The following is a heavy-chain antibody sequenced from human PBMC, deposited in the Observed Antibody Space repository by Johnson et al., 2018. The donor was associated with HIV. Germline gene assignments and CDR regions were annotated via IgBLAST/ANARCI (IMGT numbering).Heavy chain of an antibody. CDR2: IYSGGTI. J-gene: IGHJ3*02. CDR3: ARGGGGTVVVTIGGAFDI. CDR1: VFTVSSNY. V-gene: IGHV3-53*01. D-gene: IGHD2-21*02. Sequence: VQLVESGGGLIQPGGSLRLSCAASVFTVSSNYMSWVRQAPGKGLEWVSVIYSGGTIYYTDSVKGRFTISRDNAKNSLYMQMNSLRAEDTAVYYCARGGGGTVVVTIGGAFDIWGQGTMVTVSS.